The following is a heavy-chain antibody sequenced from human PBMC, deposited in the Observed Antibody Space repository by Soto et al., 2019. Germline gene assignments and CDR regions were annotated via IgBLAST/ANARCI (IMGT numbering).Heavy chain of an antibody. CDR1: GYTFTSYG. CDR2: ISAYNGNT. D-gene: IGHD4-17*01. J-gene: IGHJ4*02. CDR3: ARHNMLMTTVPNFDY. Sequence: QVQLVQSGAEVKKPGASVKVSCKASGYTFTSYGITWVRQAPGQGLEWMGWISAYNGNTNYAQKLQGRVTMTTDTSTSTAYMELRSLRSDDTAVYYCARHNMLMTTVPNFDYWGQGTLVTVSS. V-gene: IGHV1-18*01.